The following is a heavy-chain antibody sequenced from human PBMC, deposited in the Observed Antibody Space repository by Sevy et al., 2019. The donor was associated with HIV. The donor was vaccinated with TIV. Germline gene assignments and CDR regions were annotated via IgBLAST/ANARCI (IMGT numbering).Heavy chain of an antibody. J-gene: IGHJ4*02. CDR1: GFTFSSYG. Sequence: GGSLRLSCAASGFTFSSYGMHWVRQAPGKGLEWVAFIRCDGSNKYYSDSVKGRFTISRDNSKNTLYLQMNSLRAEDTAVYYCAKTTQLTLSYWGQGTLVTVSS. CDR3: AKTTQLTLSY. D-gene: IGHD2-2*01. CDR2: IRCDGSNK. V-gene: IGHV3-30*02.